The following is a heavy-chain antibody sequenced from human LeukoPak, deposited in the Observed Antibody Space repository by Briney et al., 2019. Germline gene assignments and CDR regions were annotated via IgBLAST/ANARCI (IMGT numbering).Heavy chain of an antibody. CDR2: IYYSGST. D-gene: IGHD2-2*01. CDR1: GGSISSSSYY. V-gene: IGHV4-39*01. CDR3: ARRPRADIVVVPAAYWRGKHAFDI. J-gene: IGHJ3*02. Sequence: SETLSLTCTVSGGSISSSSYYWGWIRQPPGKGLEWIGSIYYSGSTYYNPSHKSRVTISVDTSKNQFSLKLSSVTAADTAVYYCARRPRADIVVVPAAYWRGKHAFDIWGQGTMVTVSS.